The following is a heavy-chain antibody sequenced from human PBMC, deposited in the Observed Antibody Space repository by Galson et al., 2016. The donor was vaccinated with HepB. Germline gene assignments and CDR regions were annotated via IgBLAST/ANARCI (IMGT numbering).Heavy chain of an antibody. CDR1: GFTVSNNY. J-gene: IGHJ4*02. D-gene: IGHD4-17*01. CDR3: VRGVYGDHGWFDY. V-gene: IGHV3-66*02. CDR2: IYSGGTT. Sequence: LRLSCATSGFTVSNNYMTWVRQAPGKGLQYVPVIYSGGTTYYADSVKGRFTISRDNSQNSLFLQMNTLRAEDTAVYFCVRGVYGDHGWFDYWGQGTLVTVSS.